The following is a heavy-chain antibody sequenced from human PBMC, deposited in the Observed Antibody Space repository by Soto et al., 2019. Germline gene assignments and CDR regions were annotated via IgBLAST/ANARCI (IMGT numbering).Heavy chain of an antibody. J-gene: IGHJ5*02. Sequence: QVQLVQSGAEVKKPGASVKVSCKASGYTFTSYDINWGRQATGQGLEWMGWMNPNSGNTGYAQKFQGRVTMTRNTPRRTAYMELSGLRSEDTAVYYCAREYCSSTSCFMGIWFDPWGQGTLVTVSS. CDR3: AREYCSSTSCFMGIWFDP. V-gene: IGHV1-8*01. D-gene: IGHD2-2*01. CDR2: MNPNSGNT. CDR1: GYTFTSYD.